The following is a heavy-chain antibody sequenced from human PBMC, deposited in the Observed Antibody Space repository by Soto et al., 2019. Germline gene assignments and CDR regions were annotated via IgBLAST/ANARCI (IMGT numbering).Heavy chain of an antibody. J-gene: IGHJ4*01. D-gene: IGHD4-17*01. CDR3: SRVVKAGDYGDYGRYYFDY. Sequence: QVQLVQSGAEVKKPGASVKVSCKASGYTFTTYGITWVRQAPGQGLEWMGWISAYSGNTNYAQNLQGRLTVTTDTSTNTAYMDLRSLRSDDTAVYYCSRVVKAGDYGDYGRYYFDYWGHGTLVTVSS. CDR1: GYTFTTYG. CDR2: ISAYSGNT. V-gene: IGHV1-18*04.